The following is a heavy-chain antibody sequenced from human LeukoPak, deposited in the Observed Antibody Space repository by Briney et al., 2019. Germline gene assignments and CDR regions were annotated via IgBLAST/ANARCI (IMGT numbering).Heavy chain of an antibody. CDR1: GFTFSSYS. Sequence: GGSLRLSCAASGFTFSSYSMNWVRQAPGKGLEWVSYISSSSSTICYADSVKGRFTISRDNAKNSLYLQMNSLRAEDTAVYYCARDRFYYDSSVYDAFDIWGQGTMVTVSS. CDR2: ISSSSSTI. D-gene: IGHD3-22*01. CDR3: ARDRFYYDSSVYDAFDI. V-gene: IGHV3-48*01. J-gene: IGHJ3*02.